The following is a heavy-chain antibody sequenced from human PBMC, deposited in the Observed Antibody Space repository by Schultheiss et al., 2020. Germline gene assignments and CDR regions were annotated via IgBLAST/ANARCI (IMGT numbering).Heavy chain of an antibody. Sequence: GGSLRLSCAASGFTFRSYSMTWVRQAPGKGLEWVSYISSSSSTIYYADSVKGRFTISRDNAKNSLYLQMNSLRAEDTAVYYCARDLEDSSGWFQVLDYWGQGTLVTVSS. D-gene: IGHD6-19*01. V-gene: IGHV3-48*01. J-gene: IGHJ4*01. CDR2: ISSSSSTI. CDR3: ARDLEDSSGWFQVLDY. CDR1: GFTFRSYS.